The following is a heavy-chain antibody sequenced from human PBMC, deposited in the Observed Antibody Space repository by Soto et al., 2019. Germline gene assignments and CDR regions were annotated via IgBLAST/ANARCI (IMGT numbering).Heavy chain of an antibody. CDR1: GYTFTNFG. J-gene: IGHJ4*02. Sequence: QVQLVQSGAEVKKPGASVKVSCKASGYTFTNFGISWVRQAPGQGLEWMGWISAYNGNTNYAQKFQGRVTMTTDTSTSTSYKEVRSLRFDDTAVYYCARGGTTIDYWGQGTLVTVSS. CDR3: ARGGTTIDY. V-gene: IGHV1-18*01. CDR2: ISAYNGNT. D-gene: IGHD4-17*01.